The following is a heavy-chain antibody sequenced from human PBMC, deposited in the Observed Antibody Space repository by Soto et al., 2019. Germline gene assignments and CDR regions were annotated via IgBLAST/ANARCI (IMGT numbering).Heavy chain of an antibody. CDR1: GFTFSDYP. V-gene: IGHV3-30*09. CDR2: ISFDGKTE. D-gene: IGHD3-22*01. CDR3: AGIYSYDSNGYYPGDS. J-gene: IGHJ4*02. Sequence: QVQLVESGGGVVQPGRSLRLSCAASGFTFSDYPMYWVRQAPGKGLDWVALISFDGKTEYYAGSVKGRFAISRDNSKNTLYLQMNTLRVEDTAVYYCAGIYSYDSNGYYPGDSWGQGTLVTVST.